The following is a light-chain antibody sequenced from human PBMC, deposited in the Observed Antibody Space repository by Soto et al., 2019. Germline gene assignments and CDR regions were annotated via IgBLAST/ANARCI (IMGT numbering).Light chain of an antibody. V-gene: IGKV2-28*01. CDR1: QSLLGRNEYYY. J-gene: IGKJ1*01. CDR2: LGS. CDR3: MQALQTPWT. Sequence: DIVMTQSPLSLPVTPGEPASISCRSSQSLLGRNEYYYLDWYLQKPGQSPQLLIYLGSNRASGVPDRFSGSGSGTDFTLKISRVEAEDVGVYYCMQALQTPWTFGQGTKVEIK.